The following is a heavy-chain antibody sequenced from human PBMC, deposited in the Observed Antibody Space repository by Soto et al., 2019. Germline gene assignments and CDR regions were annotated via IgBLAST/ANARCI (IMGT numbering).Heavy chain of an antibody. V-gene: IGHV4-34*01. Sequence: SETLSLTCAVYGGSFSGYYWSWIRQPPGKGLEWIGEINHSGSTNYNPSLKSRVTISVDTSKNQFSLKLSSVTAADTAVYYCARGGYCSSTSCYILVQDYEAFDYRGQGTLVTVSS. D-gene: IGHD2-2*02. CDR1: GGSFSGYY. J-gene: IGHJ4*02. CDR3: ARGGYCSSTSCYILVQDYEAFDY. CDR2: INHSGST.